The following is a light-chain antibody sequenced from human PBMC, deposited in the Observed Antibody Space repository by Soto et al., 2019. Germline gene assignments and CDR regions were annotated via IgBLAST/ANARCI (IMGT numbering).Light chain of an antibody. CDR3: QQSYSTPLT. J-gene: IGKJ4*01. V-gene: IGKV3-20*01. CDR2: GAS. CDR1: QSVSSTY. Sequence: EIVLTQSPGTLSLSPGERATLSCRASQSVSSTYIAWYQQNPGQAPRLLIYGASSWATGIPDRFSGSGSGTDFTLTISRLEPEDFATYYCQQSYSTPLTFGGGTKVEIK.